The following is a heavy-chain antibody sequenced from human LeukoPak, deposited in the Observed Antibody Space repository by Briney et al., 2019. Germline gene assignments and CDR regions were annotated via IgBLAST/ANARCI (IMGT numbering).Heavy chain of an antibody. CDR3: ARGAVAGQYFQH. CDR2: IYYSGST. V-gene: IGHV4-59*01. J-gene: IGHJ1*01. D-gene: IGHD6-19*01. CDR1: GGSIDSYY. Sequence: SETLSLTCTVSGGSIDSYYWSWIRQPPGKGLEWIGYIYYSGSTNYNPSLKSRVTISVDTSKNQFSLKLSSVTAADTAVYYCARGAVAGQYFQHWGQGTLVTVSS.